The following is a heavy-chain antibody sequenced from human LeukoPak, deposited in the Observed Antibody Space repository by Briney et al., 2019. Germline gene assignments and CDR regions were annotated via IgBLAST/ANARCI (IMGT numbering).Heavy chain of an antibody. CDR3: AKDRYYYDSSGYPDY. D-gene: IGHD3-22*01. CDR1: GFTFSSYA. J-gene: IGHJ4*02. CDR2: ISGSGGST. Sequence: TGGSLRLSRAASGFTFSSYAMSWVRQAPGKGLEWVSAISGSGGSTYYADSVEGRFTISRDNSKNTLYLQMNSLRAEDTAVYYCAKDRYYYDSSGYPDYWGQGTLVTVSS. V-gene: IGHV3-23*01.